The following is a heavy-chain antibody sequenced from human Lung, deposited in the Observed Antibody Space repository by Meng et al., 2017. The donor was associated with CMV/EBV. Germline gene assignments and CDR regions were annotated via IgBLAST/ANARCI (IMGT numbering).Heavy chain of an antibody. CDR2: IYHSGST. CDR1: GGSISSSNW. CDR3: ASFPPPGKQWLVTDY. J-gene: IGHJ4*02. V-gene: IGHV4-4*02. D-gene: IGHD6-19*01. Sequence: QARLQESGPGLVKPSGTLSLTCAVSGGSISSSNWWSWVRQPPGKGLEWIGEIYHSGSTNYNPSLKSRVTISVDKSKNQFSLKLSSVTAADTAVYYCASFPPPGKQWLVTDYWGQGTLVTVSS.